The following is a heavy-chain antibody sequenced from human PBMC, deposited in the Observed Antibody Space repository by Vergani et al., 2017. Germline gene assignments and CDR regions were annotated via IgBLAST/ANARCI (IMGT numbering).Heavy chain of an antibody. CDR3: ARDRSDCSSTSCDTPAIS. V-gene: IGHV1-18*01. CDR1: GYNFTSYG. Sequence: QVQLVQSGAEVKKPGASVKVSCKTSGYNFTSYGISWVRRAPGQGLEWMGWISPYNGNTNYAQKLQGRVTMTTDTSTSTAYMELRSLRSDDTAVYYCARDRSDCSSTSCDTPAISWGQGTLVTVSS. D-gene: IGHD2-2*01. CDR2: ISPYNGNT. J-gene: IGHJ5*02.